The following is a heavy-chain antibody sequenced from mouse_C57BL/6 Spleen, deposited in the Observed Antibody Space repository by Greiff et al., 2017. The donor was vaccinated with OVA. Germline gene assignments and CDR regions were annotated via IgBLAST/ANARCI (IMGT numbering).Heavy chain of an antibody. V-gene: IGHV5-4*01. CDR1: GFTFSSYA. CDR2: ISDGGSYT. Sequence: DVQLQESGGGLVKPGGSLKLSCAASGFTFSSYAMSWVRQTPEKRLEWVATISDGGSYTYYPDNVKGRFTISRDNAKNNLYLQMSHLTSEDTAMYYCARDGTRYFDVWGTGTTVTVSS. J-gene: IGHJ1*03. CDR3: ARDGTRYFDV. D-gene: IGHD1-1*02.